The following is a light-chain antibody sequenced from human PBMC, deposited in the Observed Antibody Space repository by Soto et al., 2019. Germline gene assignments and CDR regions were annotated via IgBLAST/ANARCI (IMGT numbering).Light chain of an antibody. CDR3: SSYTRSSTYV. CDR2: DVS. Sequence: QPVLTQPASVSGSPGQSIAISCTGTSSDVGGYNYVSWYQHHPGKAPKLMIYDVSNRPSGVSNRFSGSKSGNTASLTISGLQAEDEADYYCSSYTRSSTYVFGTGTKVTVL. V-gene: IGLV2-14*03. J-gene: IGLJ1*01. CDR1: SSDVGGYNY.